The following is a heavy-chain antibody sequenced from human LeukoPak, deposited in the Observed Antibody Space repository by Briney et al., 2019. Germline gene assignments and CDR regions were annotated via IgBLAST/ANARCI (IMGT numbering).Heavy chain of an antibody. Sequence: GGSLRLSCAASGFTFSSHGMNWVRQAPGKGLEWVSGMSPSGGLTYYTDSVKGRFTISRDNSKNTVSLQMNSLRGEDTAVYYCAKYDAWGRYKHWGQGTLVTVSS. J-gene: IGHJ1*01. V-gene: IGHV3-23*01. CDR1: GFTFSSHG. D-gene: IGHD3-16*01. CDR2: MSPSGGLT. CDR3: AKYDAWGRYKH.